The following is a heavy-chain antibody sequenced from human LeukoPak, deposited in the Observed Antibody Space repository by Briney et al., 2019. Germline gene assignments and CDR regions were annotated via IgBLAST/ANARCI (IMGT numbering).Heavy chain of an antibody. Sequence: SETLSLTCAVCGGSFSGYYWSWIRQPPGKGLEWIGEINHSGSTNYNPSLKSRVTISVDTSKNQFSLKLSSVTAADTAVYYCARGSGGYRTNWFDPWGQGTLVTVSS. CDR3: ARGSGGYRTNWFDP. CDR1: GGSFSGYY. CDR2: INHSGST. D-gene: IGHD3-10*01. J-gene: IGHJ5*02. V-gene: IGHV4-34*01.